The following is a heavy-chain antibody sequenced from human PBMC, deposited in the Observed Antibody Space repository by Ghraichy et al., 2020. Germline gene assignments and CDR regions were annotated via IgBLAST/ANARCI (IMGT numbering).Heavy chain of an antibody. CDR1: GGSISSSSYY. J-gene: IGHJ4*02. D-gene: IGHD2-15*01. CDR2: IYYSGST. CDR3: ASTKDIVVVVAAD. V-gene: IGHV4-39*01. Sequence: SETLSLTCTVSGGSISSSSYYWGWIRQPPGKGLEWIGSIYYSGSTYYNPSLKSRVTISVDTSKNQFSLKLSSVTAADTAVYYCASTKDIVVVVAADWGQGTLVTVSS.